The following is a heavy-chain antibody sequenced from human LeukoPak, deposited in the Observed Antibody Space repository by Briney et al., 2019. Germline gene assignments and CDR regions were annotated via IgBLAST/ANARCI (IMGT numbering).Heavy chain of an antibody. J-gene: IGHJ4*02. CDR2: IIPILGIA. D-gene: IGHD5-18*01. Sequence: ASVTVSCKASGGTFSSYAISWVRQAPGQGLEWMGRIIPILGIANYAQKFQGRVTITADKSTSTAYMELSSLRSEDTAVYYCASGAMVQNFDYWGQGTLVTVSS. CDR3: ASGAMVQNFDY. CDR1: GGTFSSYA. V-gene: IGHV1-69*04.